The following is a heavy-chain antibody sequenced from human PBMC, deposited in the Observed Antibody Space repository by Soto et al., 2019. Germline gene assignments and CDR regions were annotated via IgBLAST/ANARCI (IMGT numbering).Heavy chain of an antibody. V-gene: IGHV3-48*02. D-gene: IGHD3-3*01. Sequence: HPGGSLRLSCAASGFTYSNYAMNWVRQAPEKGLEWVAYISASSSSIYYADSVKGRFTISRDNAKNSLYLQMNSLRDEDTAVYYCTRDFTWSEVYWRQGVQVTVSS. CDR2: ISASSSSI. CDR3: TRDFTWSEVY. J-gene: IGHJ4*02. CDR1: GFTYSNYA.